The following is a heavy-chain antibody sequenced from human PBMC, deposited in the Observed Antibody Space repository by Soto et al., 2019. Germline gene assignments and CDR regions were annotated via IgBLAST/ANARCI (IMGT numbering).Heavy chain of an antibody. CDR2: IWYDGSNK. Sequence: QVQLVESGGGVVQPGRSLRLSCAASGFTFSSYGMHWVRQAPGKGLEWVAVIWYDGSNKYYADSVKGRFTISRDNSKNTLYLQMNSLRAEDTAVYYGARDGSTATAWTGYDYGMDVWGQGTTVTVSS. CDR1: GFTFSSYG. J-gene: IGHJ6*02. V-gene: IGHV3-33*01. CDR3: ARDGSTATAWTGYDYGMDV. D-gene: IGHD4-17*01.